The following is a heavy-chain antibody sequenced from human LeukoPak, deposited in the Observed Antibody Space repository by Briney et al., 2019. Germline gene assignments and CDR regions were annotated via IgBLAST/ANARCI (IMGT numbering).Heavy chain of an antibody. Sequence: ASVKVSCKASGYTFTSYGISWVRQAPGQGLEWMGGIIPIFGTANYAQKFQGRVTITTDESTSTAYMELSSLRSEDTAVYYCASVGDFWSGYYTWFDPWGQGTLVTVSS. J-gene: IGHJ5*02. CDR2: IIPIFGTA. D-gene: IGHD3-3*01. V-gene: IGHV1-69*05. CDR3: ASVGDFWSGYYTWFDP. CDR1: GYTFTSYG.